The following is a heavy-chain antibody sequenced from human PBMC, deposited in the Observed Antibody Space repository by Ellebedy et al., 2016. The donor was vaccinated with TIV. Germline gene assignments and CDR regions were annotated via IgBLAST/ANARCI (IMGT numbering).Heavy chain of an antibody. CDR2: INAGNGNT. D-gene: IGHD3-10*01. CDR3: ARVPITMVRGVQWGGDYYYYGMDV. V-gene: IGHV1-3*01. CDR1: GYTFTSYA. Sequence: ASVKVSCKASGYTFTSYAMHWVRQAPGQRLEWMGWINAGNGNTKYSQKFQGRVTMTRNTSISTAYMELSSLRSEDTAVYYCARVPITMVRGVQWGGDYYYYGMDVWGQGTTVTVSS. J-gene: IGHJ6*02.